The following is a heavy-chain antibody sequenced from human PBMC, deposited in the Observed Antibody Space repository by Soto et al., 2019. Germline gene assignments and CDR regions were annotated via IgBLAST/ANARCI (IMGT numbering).Heavy chain of an antibody. Sequence: ASVNVSCKASGYSLTIYAMHWVRQAPGQRLEWMGWINAGNGNTKYSQKFQGRVTITRDTSASTAYMELSSLRSEDTAVYYCARGGSLYWYFDLWGRGTLVT. CDR3: ARGGSLYWYFDL. CDR1: GYSLTIYA. J-gene: IGHJ2*01. V-gene: IGHV1-3*01. CDR2: INAGNGNT. D-gene: IGHD1-26*01.